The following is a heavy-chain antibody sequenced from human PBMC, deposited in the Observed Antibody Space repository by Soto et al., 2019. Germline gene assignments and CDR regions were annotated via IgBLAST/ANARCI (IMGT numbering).Heavy chain of an antibody. Sequence: QVQLVESGGGVVQPGRSLRLSCAASGFTFSSYGMHWVRQAPGKGLEWVAVISYDGSDKYYAESVKGRFTISRDISSSRVYVKVDSPRAEDTAVYYFAKGVVVDTTYYPHWGQGTLVTVSS. CDR3: AKGVVVDTTYYPH. D-gene: IGHD2-15*01. CDR1: GFTFSSYG. J-gene: IGHJ1*01. CDR2: ISYDGSDK. V-gene: IGHV3-30*18.